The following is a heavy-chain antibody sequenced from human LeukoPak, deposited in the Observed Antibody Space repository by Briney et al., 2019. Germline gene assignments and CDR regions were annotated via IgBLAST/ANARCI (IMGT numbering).Heavy chain of an antibody. D-gene: IGHD2-21*02. CDR2: IYTSGST. J-gene: IGHJ2*01. V-gene: IGHV4-59*10. CDR1: GGSFSSYY. CDR3: ARGTKSSRVTVLTSFWFFDL. Sequence: PSETLSLTCAVYGGSFSSYYWSWIRQPAGKGLEWIGRIYTSGSTNYNPSLKSRVTMSVDTSKNQFSLKLSSVTAADTAVYYCARGTKSSRVTVLTSFWFFDLWGRGTLVTVSS.